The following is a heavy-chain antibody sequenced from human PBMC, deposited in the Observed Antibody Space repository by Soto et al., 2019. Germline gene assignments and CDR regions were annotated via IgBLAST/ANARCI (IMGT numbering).Heavy chain of an antibody. Sequence: SETLSLTCAVYGGSFSGYYWSWIRQPPGKGLEWIGEINHSGSTNYNPSLKSRVTISVDTSKNQFSLKLISVTAADTAVYYCARAGYSSSWYRWFDPWGQGTLVTVSS. CDR2: INHSGST. CDR3: ARAGYSSSWYRWFDP. J-gene: IGHJ5*02. D-gene: IGHD6-13*01. V-gene: IGHV4-34*01. CDR1: GGSFSGYY.